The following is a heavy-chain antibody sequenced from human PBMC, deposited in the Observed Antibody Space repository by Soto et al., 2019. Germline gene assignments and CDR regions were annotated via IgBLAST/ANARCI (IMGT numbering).Heavy chain of an antibody. V-gene: IGHV4-4*02. CDR2: MFHDGAS. Sequence: SLTCTVSGGSVSSGSYYWWTWVRQPPGKGLEWIGEMFHDGASNYNPSLKSRVAISIDTSKNQFSLTLTSVTAADTAMYYCACCGHSYKIDNWGQGTLVTVSS. J-gene: IGHJ4*02. D-gene: IGHD2-21*01. CDR3: ACCGHSYKIDN. CDR1: GGSVSSGSYYW.